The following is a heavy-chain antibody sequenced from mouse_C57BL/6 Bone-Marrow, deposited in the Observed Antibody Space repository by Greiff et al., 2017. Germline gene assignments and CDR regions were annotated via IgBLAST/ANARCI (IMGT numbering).Heavy chain of an antibody. CDR1: GFSLTSYG. J-gene: IGHJ4*01. V-gene: IGHV2-5*01. D-gene: IGHD1-1*01. Sequence: QVQLKESGPGLVQPSQSLSITCTVSGFSLTSYGVHWVRQSPGKGLEWLGVIWRGGSTDYNAAFMSRLSITKDNSKSQVFFKMNSLQADDTAIYYCAKNYGSSYWNAMDYWGQGTSVTVSS. CDR2: IWRGGST. CDR3: AKNYGSSYWNAMDY.